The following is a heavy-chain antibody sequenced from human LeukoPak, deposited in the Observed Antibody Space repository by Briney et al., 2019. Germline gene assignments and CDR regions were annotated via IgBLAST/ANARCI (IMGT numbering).Heavy chain of an antibody. CDR3: ARERDTVMVCYYYCMDV. J-gene: IGHJ6*02. Sequence: ASVKASCQPSGYTFTSYGISWVRQAPGQGLEWMGGISAYNGNTKYAQKLQGRVTMTTDTSTSTAYIGLRSLRSEDTAVYYCARERDTVMVCYYYCMDVGGQGTTVTVSS. CDR1: GYTFTSYG. D-gene: IGHD5-18*01. V-gene: IGHV1-18*01. CDR2: ISAYNGNT.